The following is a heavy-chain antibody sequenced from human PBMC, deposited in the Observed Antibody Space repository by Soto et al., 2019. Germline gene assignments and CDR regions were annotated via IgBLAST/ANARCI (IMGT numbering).Heavy chain of an antibody. CDR3: ASLYDFWSGFDP. CDR1: GFTFSSDW. V-gene: IGHV3-7*01. Sequence: EVQLVESGGGLVQPGGSLRLSCAASGFTFSSDWMSWVRQAPGKGLEWVANIKQDGSEKYYVDSVKGRFTISRDNAKNSLYLQMNSLRAEDTAVYYCASLYDFWSGFDPWGQGTLVTVSS. CDR2: IKQDGSEK. D-gene: IGHD3-3*01. J-gene: IGHJ5*02.